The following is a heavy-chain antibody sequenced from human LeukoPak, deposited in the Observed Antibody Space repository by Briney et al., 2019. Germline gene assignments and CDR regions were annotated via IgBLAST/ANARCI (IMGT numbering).Heavy chain of an antibody. Sequence: GGALLLSSAASGLTFSSYAMSWGRRAPGRGREGGSAISGSGGSRYYTDSVKGRFTISRDNSKNTLYLQMNSLRAEDTAVYYCAKDYYDSSGYWDYWGQGTLVTVSS. V-gene: IGHV3-23*01. D-gene: IGHD3-22*01. CDR3: AKDYYDSSGYWDY. J-gene: IGHJ4*02. CDR2: ISGSGGSR. CDR1: GLTFSSYA.